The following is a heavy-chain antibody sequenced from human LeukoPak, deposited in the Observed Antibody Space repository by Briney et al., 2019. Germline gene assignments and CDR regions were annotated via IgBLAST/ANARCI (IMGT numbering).Heavy chain of an antibody. Sequence: SGTLSLTCAVYGGSFSGYYWSWIRQPPGKGLEWIGEINHSGSTNYNPSLKSRVTISVDTSKNQFCLELSSVTAADTAVYYCARAPRGYNWNYFGYWGQGTLVTVSS. CDR2: INHSGST. V-gene: IGHV4-34*01. J-gene: IGHJ4*02. D-gene: IGHD1-20*01. CDR3: ARAPRGYNWNYFGY. CDR1: GGSFSGYY.